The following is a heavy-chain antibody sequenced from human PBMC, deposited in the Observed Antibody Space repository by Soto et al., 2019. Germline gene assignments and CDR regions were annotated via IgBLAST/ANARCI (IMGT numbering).Heavy chain of an antibody. Sequence: EVQLLESGGGWVQPGGSLRLSCVASGFISSNYAMSWVRQVPGKGLEWVSGIGGSETNTHYADSVKGRFTISRDNSKNTLFLQMNRMRAEDTAEYYCAKDRGGLVDTGTLDVWGHGTTVTVSS. J-gene: IGHJ6*02. CDR3: AKDRGGLVDTGTLDV. V-gene: IGHV3-23*01. CDR1: GFISSNYA. CDR2: IGGSETNT. D-gene: IGHD5-18*01.